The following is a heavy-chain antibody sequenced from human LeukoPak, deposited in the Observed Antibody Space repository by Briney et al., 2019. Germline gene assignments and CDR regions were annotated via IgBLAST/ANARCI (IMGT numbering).Heavy chain of an antibody. Sequence: ASVKVSCKASGYTFSNYAISWVRQAPGQGLEWLGGIIPIFGPPNTAQKFQGRVTITADESTSTVHMELSSLTSEDTAMYYCARDRSSGTFDSFGIWGPGTMVTVSS. V-gene: IGHV1-69*13. CDR1: GYTFSNYA. CDR3: ARDRSSGTFDSFGI. CDR2: IIPIFGPP. J-gene: IGHJ3*02. D-gene: IGHD1-26*01.